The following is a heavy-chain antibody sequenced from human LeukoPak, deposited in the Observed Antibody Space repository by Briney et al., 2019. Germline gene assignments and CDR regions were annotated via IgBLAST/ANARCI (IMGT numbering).Heavy chain of an antibody. CDR2: INPSGGST. J-gene: IGHJ4*02. CDR3: APLGLGRDGYNLG. D-gene: IGHD5-24*01. Sequence: ASVKVSCKASGYTFTSYYMHWVRQAPGQGLEWMGIINPSGGSTSYAQKFQGRVTMTRDTSTSTVYMELSSLRSEDTAVYYCAPLGLGRDGYNLGWGQGTLVTVPS. V-gene: IGHV1-46*01. CDR1: GYTFTSYY.